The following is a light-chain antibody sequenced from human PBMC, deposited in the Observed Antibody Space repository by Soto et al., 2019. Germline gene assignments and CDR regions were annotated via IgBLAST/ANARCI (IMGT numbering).Light chain of an antibody. Sequence: DIQMTQSPSSLSASVGERVTITCRASQSIMIYLNWYHQKPGKAPELLIFAASSLQSGVPSRFSGSGSGTDFTLTISSLQPEDFATYYCQQSGDTPPWTFGQGTKV. V-gene: IGKV1-39*01. CDR1: QSIMIY. CDR2: AAS. CDR3: QQSGDTPPWT. J-gene: IGKJ1*01.